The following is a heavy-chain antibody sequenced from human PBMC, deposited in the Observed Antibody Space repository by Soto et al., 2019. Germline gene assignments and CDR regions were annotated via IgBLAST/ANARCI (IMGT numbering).Heavy chain of an antibody. CDR2: IYYSGST. Sequence: LSLTCTVSGGSISSGDYYWNWIRQHPGKGLEWIGYIYYSGSTYYNPSLQSRVTISLDTSKNQFSLKLSSVTAADTAVYYCARSLYCITTTCAIAHWFDPWGQGTLVTVSS. V-gene: IGHV4-31*03. CDR1: GGSISSGDYY. J-gene: IGHJ5*02. CDR3: ARSLYCITTTCAIAHWFDP. D-gene: IGHD2-2*01.